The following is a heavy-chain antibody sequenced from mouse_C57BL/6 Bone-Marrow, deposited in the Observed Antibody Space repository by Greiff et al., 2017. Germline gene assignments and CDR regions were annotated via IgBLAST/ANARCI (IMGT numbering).Heavy chain of an antibody. Sequence: VQLQQSGAELVKPGASVKMSCKASGYTFTSYWITWVKQRPGQGLEWIGDIYPGSGSTNYNEKFKSKATLTVDTSSSTAYMQLSSLTSEDSAVYYCARTGSSLYYAMDYWGQETSVTVSS. D-gene: IGHD1-1*01. J-gene: IGHJ4*01. CDR3: ARTGSSLYYAMDY. CDR2: IYPGSGST. V-gene: IGHV1-55*01. CDR1: GYTFTSYW.